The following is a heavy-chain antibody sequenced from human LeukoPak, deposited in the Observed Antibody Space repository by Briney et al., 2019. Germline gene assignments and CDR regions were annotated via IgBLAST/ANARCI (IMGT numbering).Heavy chain of an antibody. CDR2: IYYSGST. Sequence: MPSETLPLTCTVSGGSISSNNYYWGWIRQPPGKGLEWIGSIYYSGSTYYNPSLKSRVTISVDTSKNQFSLKLSSVTAADTAVYYCARSGYSYGPPSHWGQGTQVTVSS. J-gene: IGHJ4*02. CDR3: ARSGYSYGPPSH. V-gene: IGHV4-39*01. D-gene: IGHD5-18*01. CDR1: GGSISSNNYY.